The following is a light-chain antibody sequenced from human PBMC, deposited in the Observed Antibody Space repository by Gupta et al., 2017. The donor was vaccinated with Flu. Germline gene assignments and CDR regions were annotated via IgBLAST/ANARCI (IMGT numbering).Light chain of an antibody. CDR2: TAS. V-gene: IGKV1-39*01. CDR3: HQSHSRHS. CDR1: QSIGSY. Sequence: DIQMTQSPSSLSASVGDTVTITCRANQSIGSYLNWYQKKVGKAPELLIFTASNLQSGVPSRFSGSGFGTDFTLTISSLQPEDFATYYCHQSHSRHSFGQGTQLDIK. J-gene: IGKJ2*03.